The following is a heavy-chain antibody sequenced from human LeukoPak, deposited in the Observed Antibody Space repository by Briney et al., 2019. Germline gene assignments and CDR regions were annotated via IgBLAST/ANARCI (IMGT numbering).Heavy chain of an antibody. D-gene: IGHD3-16*01. J-gene: IGHJ4*02. CDR1: GDSISSSSYY. Sequence: TSETPSLTCTFSGDSISSSSYYWGWNRQPPGKGLEWIGTIYYSGSTNYNPSLKSRVTISVDTSKNQFSLKLSSVTAADTAMYYCVYMKVGGSFDYWGQGTLVTVSS. CDR3: VYMKVGGSFDY. V-gene: IGHV4-39*05. CDR2: IYYSGST.